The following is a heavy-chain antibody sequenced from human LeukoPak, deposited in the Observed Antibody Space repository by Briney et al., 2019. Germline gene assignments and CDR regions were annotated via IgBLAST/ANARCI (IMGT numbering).Heavy chain of an antibody. CDR3: ASGGYSYGFDY. Sequence: SETLSLTCTVSGGSISNSCYYWAWIRQPPGKELEWIGSIYNRGTPYYNPSLKSRVTISVDRSKNQLSLKLSSVTAADTAMYYCASGGYSYGFDYWGQGTLVTVSS. J-gene: IGHJ4*02. D-gene: IGHD5-18*01. CDR1: GGSISNSCYY. CDR2: IYNRGTP. V-gene: IGHV4-39*07.